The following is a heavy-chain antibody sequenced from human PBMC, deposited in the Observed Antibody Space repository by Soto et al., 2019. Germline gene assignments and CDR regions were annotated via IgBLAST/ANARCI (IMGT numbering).Heavy chain of an antibody. Sequence: SETLSLTCDVSGGSMNKTTWWSWVRQPPGKGLEWIGEIYDSGSANYNPSLKSRVTMSIDKSKNQFSLNLNSVTAAHTPVYYCQMVRGGLNVIDVWGQGTMVTGFS. CDR3: QMVRGGLNVIDV. J-gene: IGHJ6*02. CDR1: GGSMNKTTW. CDR2: IYDSGSA. D-gene: IGHD3-10*01. V-gene: IGHV4-4*02.